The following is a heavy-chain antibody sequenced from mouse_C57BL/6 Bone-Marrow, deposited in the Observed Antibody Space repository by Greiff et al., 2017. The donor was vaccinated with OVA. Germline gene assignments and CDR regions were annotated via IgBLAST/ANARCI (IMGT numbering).Heavy chain of an antibody. V-gene: IGHV1-81*01. D-gene: IGHD4-1*01. CDR2: IYPRRGNT. CDR3: AELGRGRAY. CDR1: GYTFTSYG. J-gene: IGHJ3*01. Sequence: QVQLQQSGAELARPGASVKLSCKASGYTFTSYGISWVKQRTGQGLEWIGEIYPRRGNTYYNEKCKGKATLTEDKTSSTAYMELRRLTSEDSEVYLSAELGRGRAYWGQGTLVTVSA.